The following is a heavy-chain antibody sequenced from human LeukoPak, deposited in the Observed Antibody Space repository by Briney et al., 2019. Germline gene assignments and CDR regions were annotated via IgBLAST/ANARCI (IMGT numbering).Heavy chain of an antibody. Sequence: GGSLRLSCAASGFTFTSYAMNWVRQAPGKGLEWVSTISGSGSSTYYVDSVKGRFTISRDNANNSLYLHVNSLRDEDTAVYYCVRDHDWSFDLWGQGALVTVSS. V-gene: IGHV3-23*01. J-gene: IGHJ4*02. CDR2: ISGSGSST. D-gene: IGHD1-1*01. CDR1: GFTFTSYA. CDR3: VRDHDWSFDL.